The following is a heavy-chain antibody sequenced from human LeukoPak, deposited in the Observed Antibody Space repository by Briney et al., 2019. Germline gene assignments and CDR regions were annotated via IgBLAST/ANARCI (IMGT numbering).Heavy chain of an antibody. V-gene: IGHV4-38-2*01. Sequence: SETLSLTCAVSGYSISSGYYWGWIRQPPGKGLEWIGSIYHSGSTYYNPSHKSRVTISVDTSKNQFSLKLSSVTAADTAVYYCARHGIECSSTNCYWATVRYWGQGTLVTVSS. CDR3: ARHGIECSSTNCYWATVRY. CDR1: GYSISSGYY. D-gene: IGHD2-2*01. J-gene: IGHJ4*02. CDR2: IYHSGST.